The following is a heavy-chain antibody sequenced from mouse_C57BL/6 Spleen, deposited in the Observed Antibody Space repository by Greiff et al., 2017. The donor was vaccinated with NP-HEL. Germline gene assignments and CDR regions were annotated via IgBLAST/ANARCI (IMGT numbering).Heavy chain of an antibody. J-gene: IGHJ2*01. V-gene: IGHV1-64*01. D-gene: IGHD3-3*01. CDR3: ASGQPTGYFDY. Sequence: VQLQQPGAELVKPGASVKLSCTASGYTFTSYWMHWVKQRPGQGLEWIGMIHPNSGSTNYNEKFKSKATLTVDKSSSTAYMQLSSLTSEDSAVYYCASGQPTGYFDYWGQGTTLTVSS. CDR2: IHPNSGST. CDR1: GYTFTSYW.